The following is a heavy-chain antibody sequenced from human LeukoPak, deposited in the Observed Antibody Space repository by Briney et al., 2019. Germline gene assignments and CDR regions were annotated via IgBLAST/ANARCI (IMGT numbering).Heavy chain of an antibody. CDR2: ISNDGSNK. J-gene: IGHJ4*02. Sequence: PGGSLRLSCAASGFTFSTYGMHWVRQAPGKGPEWVGVISNDGSNKYHAESVKGRFTISRDNSKNTLYLQMNSLRAEDTAVYYCAKDEGHGSGGSCYRQDYWGQGTLVTVSS. CDR1: GFTFSTYG. D-gene: IGHD2-15*01. CDR3: AKDEGHGSGGSCYRQDY. V-gene: IGHV3-30*18.